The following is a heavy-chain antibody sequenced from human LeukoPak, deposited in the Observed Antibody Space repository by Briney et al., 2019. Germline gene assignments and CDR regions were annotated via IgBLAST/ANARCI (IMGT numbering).Heavy chain of an antibody. CDR3: ARFPLIETTRGGLDS. Sequence: SETLSLTCTVSGGSISRSYWSWIRQPAGKGLEWIGRIYTSGTTNYNPSLRGRVTVSVDTSKNQLSLNLSSVTAADTAVYYCARFPLIETTRGGLDSWGQGTLVTVSS. CDR1: GGSISRSY. CDR2: IYTSGTT. D-gene: IGHD1-26*01. V-gene: IGHV4-4*07. J-gene: IGHJ5*01.